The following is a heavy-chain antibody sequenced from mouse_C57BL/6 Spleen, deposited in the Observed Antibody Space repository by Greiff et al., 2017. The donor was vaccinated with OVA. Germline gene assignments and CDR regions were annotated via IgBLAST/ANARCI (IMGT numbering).Heavy chain of an antibody. J-gene: IGHJ2*01. Sequence: EVQLQQSVAELVRPGASVKLSCTASGFNIKNTYMHWVKQRPEQGLEWIGRIDPAKGNTKYAPKLVAKATITADKSSNTAYLQLSSLTSEDTAIYYCARSRAYGSSYGYFDYWGQGTTLTVSS. V-gene: IGHV14-3*01. CDR3: ARSRAYGSSYGYFDY. D-gene: IGHD1-1*01. CDR1: GFNIKNTY. CDR2: IDPAKGNT.